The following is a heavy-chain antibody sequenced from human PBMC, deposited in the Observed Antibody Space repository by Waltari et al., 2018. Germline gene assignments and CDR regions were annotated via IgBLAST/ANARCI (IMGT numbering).Heavy chain of an antibody. J-gene: IGHJ6*02. Sequence: QVQLVQSGAEVKKPGSSVKVSCKASGGTFSSYAISWVRQVPGQGLEWMGGILPIFGPATNAQRFPGRVRITADESPRPAYMELSSLRSEDTAVYYCARASPPTYYDMLTGYKNYYYGMDVWGQGTTVTVSS. D-gene: IGHD3-9*01. CDR1: GGTFSSYA. V-gene: IGHV1-69*01. CDR3: ARASPPTYYDMLTGYKNYYYGMDV. CDR2: ILPIFGPA.